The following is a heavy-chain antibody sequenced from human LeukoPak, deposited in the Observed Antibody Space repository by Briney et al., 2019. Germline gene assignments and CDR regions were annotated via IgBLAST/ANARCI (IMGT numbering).Heavy chain of an antibody. Sequence: SETLSLTCAVSGASISSHYWSWIRQPPGEGLEWIGYTSGSISDNPSLKSRVAVSVDPSQNQVSLSLTSVTDADTAVYYCARVLAIFGLDTTDFYMDVWGKGTTVTVSS. J-gene: IGHJ6*03. CDR1: GASISSHY. V-gene: IGHV4-59*11. CDR2: TSGSI. D-gene: IGHD3/OR15-3a*01. CDR3: ARVLAIFGLDTTDFYMDV.